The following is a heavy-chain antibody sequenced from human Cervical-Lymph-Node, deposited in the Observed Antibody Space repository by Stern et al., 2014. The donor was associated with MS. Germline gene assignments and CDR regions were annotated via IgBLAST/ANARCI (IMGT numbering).Heavy chain of an antibody. J-gene: IGHJ6*02. V-gene: IGHV1-2*02. Sequence: VQLVQSGAEVKKPGASVKVSCKASGYTFTAYYIPWVRQAPGKGLAWMGWVNPHSGGTSYAPKFHGRVTMTRDTSTSTAFMELSTLTSDDTAFYYCARGPNEHWGGHYNSNGMDVWGQGTTVTVSS. D-gene: IGHD2-21*01. CDR1: GYTFTAYY. CDR2: VNPHSGGT. CDR3: ARGPNEHWGGHYNSNGMDV.